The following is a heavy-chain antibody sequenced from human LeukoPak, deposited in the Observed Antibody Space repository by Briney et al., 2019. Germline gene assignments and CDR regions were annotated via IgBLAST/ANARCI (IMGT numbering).Heavy chain of an antibody. CDR2: IYYSGGA. J-gene: IGHJ4*02. Sequence: SETLSLTCTVPGGSVSSYYWNWIRQPPGKGLEWIGNIYYSGGANYNPSLKTRVTISLDTSKNQFSLKLSSVTAADTAVYYCARDWELGYWGQGTLVTVSS. V-gene: IGHV4-59*02. CDR1: GGSVSSYY. D-gene: IGHD1-26*01. CDR3: ARDWELGY.